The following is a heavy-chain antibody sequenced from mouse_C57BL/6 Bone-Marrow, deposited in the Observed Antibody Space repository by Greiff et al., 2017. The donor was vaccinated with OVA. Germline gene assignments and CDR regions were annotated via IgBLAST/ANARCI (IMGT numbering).Heavy chain of an antibody. D-gene: IGHD4-1*01. CDR1: GFNIKDDY. CDR2: IDPENGDT. V-gene: IGHV14-4*01. Sequence: EVQLQQSGAELVRPGASVKLSCTASGFNIKDDYMHWVKQRPEQGLEWIGWIDPENGDTEYASKFQGKAPIPADTSSNTAYLQLSSLTSEDTAVYYCTLTGTSSGYWGQGTTLTVSS. CDR3: TLTGTSSGY. J-gene: IGHJ2*01.